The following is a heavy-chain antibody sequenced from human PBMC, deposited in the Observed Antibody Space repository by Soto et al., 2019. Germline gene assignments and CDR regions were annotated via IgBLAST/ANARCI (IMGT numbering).Heavy chain of an antibody. CDR1: GGSISSSSYY. V-gene: IGHV4-39*01. D-gene: IGHD3-16*02. Sequence: QLQLQESGPGLVKPSETLSLTCTVSGGSISSSSYYWGWIRQPPGKGLEWIGSIYYSGSTYYNPSLKSRVPISVDTSKNQFSLNLSSVTAADTAVYYCARHEDDYIWGSYRYGDYWGQGTLVTVSS. J-gene: IGHJ4*02. CDR2: IYYSGST. CDR3: ARHEDDYIWGSYRYGDY.